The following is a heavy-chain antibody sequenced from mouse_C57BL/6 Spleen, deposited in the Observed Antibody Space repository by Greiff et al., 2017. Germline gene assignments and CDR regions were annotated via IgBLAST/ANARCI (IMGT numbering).Heavy chain of an antibody. J-gene: IGHJ1*03. CDR2: ILPGSGGT. CDR1: GYTFTGYW. D-gene: IGHD1-1*02. V-gene: IGHV1-9*01. Sequence: QVQLKQSGAELMKPGASVKLSCKATGYTFTGYWIEWVKQRPGHGLEWIGEILPGSGGTNDNEKFKGKATFTADTSSNTAYMQLSSLTTEDSAIYYCARGGPWYFDVWGTGTTVTVSS. CDR3: ARGGPWYFDV.